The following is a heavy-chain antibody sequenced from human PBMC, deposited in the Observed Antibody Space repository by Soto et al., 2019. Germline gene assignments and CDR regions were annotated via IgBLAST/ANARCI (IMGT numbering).Heavy chain of an antibody. CDR2: IYYSGST. CDR1: GGSISSYY. D-gene: IGHD2-2*01. J-gene: IGHJ5*02. V-gene: IGHV4-59*08. CDR3: ARQEGYCSSTSCYGNWFEP. Sequence: SETLSLTCTVSGGSISSYYWSWIRQPPGKGLESIGYIYYSGSTNYNPSLKSRVTISVDTSKNQFSLKLSSVTAADMAVYYCARQEGYCSSTSCYGNWFEPWGQGTLVTVSS.